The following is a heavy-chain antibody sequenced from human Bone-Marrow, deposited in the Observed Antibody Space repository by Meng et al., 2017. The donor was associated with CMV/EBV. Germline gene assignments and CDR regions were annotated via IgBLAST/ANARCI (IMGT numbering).Heavy chain of an antibody. CDR3: ASGYSFGKFDY. CDR1: GGSFSGYY. J-gene: IGHJ4*02. Sequence: SETLSLTCAVYGGSFSGYYWSWIRQPPGKGLEWIGEINHSGSTNYNPSLKSRVTISVDTSKNQFSLRLSSVTAADTAVYYCASGYSFGKFDYWGQGTLVTFSS. CDR2: INHSGST. V-gene: IGHV4-34*01. D-gene: IGHD5-18*01.